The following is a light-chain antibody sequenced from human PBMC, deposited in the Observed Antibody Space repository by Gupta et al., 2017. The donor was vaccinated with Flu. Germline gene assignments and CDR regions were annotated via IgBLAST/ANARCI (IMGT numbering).Light chain of an antibody. CDR1: QSVRSN. CDR3: QQYNNWPFVT. V-gene: IGKV3-15*01. Sequence: ATLSCRASQSVRSNVAWYQQKPGQAPRFLIFGSSTRATDVPARFSGSGSGTEFTLTISSLQAEDFAVYYCQQYNNWPFVTFGGGPKVAIK. J-gene: IGKJ4*01. CDR2: GSS.